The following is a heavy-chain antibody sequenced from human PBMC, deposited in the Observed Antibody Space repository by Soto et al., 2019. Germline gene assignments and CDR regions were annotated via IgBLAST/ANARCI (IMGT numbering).Heavy chain of an antibody. CDR2: INHGGSS. CDR3: ARGGGYSYGYFQLRDALDI. CDR1: GGSFSGSY. D-gene: IGHD5-18*01. J-gene: IGHJ3*02. Sequence: SETLSLTCAVYGGSFSGSYWSWIRQPPGRGLEWIGEINHGGSSDYNPSLKSRVIISVDTSKNQFSLKLNSVTAADTAVYFCARGGGYSYGYFQLRDALDIWSQGTMVTVSS. V-gene: IGHV4-34*01.